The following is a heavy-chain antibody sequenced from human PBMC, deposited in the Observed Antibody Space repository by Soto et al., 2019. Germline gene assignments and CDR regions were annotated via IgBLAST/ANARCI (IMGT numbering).Heavy chain of an antibody. CDR3: ARDGPYSAASRRDG. D-gene: IGHD2-21*01. CDR1: GIPVSSNY. CDR2: LHSGGDT. V-gene: IGHV3-53*04. Sequence: EVQLVESGGGLVQPGGSLRLSCAASGIPVSSNYMTWVRQAPGKGLEWVSVLHSGGDTYYANTVKGRFTISSDDSTNTLFLQMNSLAPEATDVYYCARDGPYSAASRRDGWGEGTTVTVSS. J-gene: IGHJ6*04.